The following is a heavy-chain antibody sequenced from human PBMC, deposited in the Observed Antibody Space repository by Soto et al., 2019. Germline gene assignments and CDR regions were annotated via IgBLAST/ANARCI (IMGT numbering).Heavy chain of an antibody. V-gene: IGHV3-30*18. Sequence: GGSLRLSCAASGFTFSSYGMHWVRQAPGKGLEWVAVISYDGSNKYYADSVKGRFTISRDNSKNTLYLQMNSLRAEDTAVYYCAKDRYCSSTSCYHLHGYGMDVWGQGTTVTVS. CDR3: AKDRYCSSTSCYHLHGYGMDV. D-gene: IGHD2-2*01. CDR1: GFTFSSYG. J-gene: IGHJ6*02. CDR2: ISYDGSNK.